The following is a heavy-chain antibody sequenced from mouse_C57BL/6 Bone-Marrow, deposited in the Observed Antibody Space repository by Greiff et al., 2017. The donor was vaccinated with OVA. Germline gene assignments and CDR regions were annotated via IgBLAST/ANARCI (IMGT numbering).Heavy chain of an antibody. Sequence: EVQRVESGPGLVKPSQSLSLTCSVTGYSITSGYYWNWIRQFPGNKLEWMGYISYDGSNNYNPSLKNRISITRDTSKNQFFLKLNSVTTEDTATYYCARRDDYGYYYAMDYWGQGTSVTVSS. CDR3: ARRDDYGYYYAMDY. CDR1: GYSITSGYY. D-gene: IGHD2-4*01. V-gene: IGHV3-6*01. J-gene: IGHJ4*01. CDR2: ISYDGSN.